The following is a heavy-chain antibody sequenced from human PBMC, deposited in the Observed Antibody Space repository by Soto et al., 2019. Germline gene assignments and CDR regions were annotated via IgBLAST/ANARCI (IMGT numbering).Heavy chain of an antibody. Sequence: QVQLVESGGGVVQPGRSLRLSCAASGFTFSSYGMHWVRQAPGKGLEWVAVIWYDGSNKYYADSVKGRFTISRDNSXXTXYLXMNSLRAEDTAVYYCARDPTYCSGGSCYYYYGMDVWGQGTTVTVSS. CDR2: IWYDGSNK. CDR1: GFTFSSYG. V-gene: IGHV3-33*01. CDR3: ARDPTYCSGGSCYYYYGMDV. J-gene: IGHJ6*02. D-gene: IGHD2-15*01.